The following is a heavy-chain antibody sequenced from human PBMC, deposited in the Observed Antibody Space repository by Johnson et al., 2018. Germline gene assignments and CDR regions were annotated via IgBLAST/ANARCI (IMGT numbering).Heavy chain of an antibody. V-gene: IGHV3-15*07. D-gene: IGHD3-3*01. Sequence: VQLVQSGGGLVKPGGSLRLSCAASGFTFSHAWMNWVRLAPGKGPEWVGRITNDGATEFAAPVKGRFTISRDDSKDTVYLQMNSLKTEDTAVYYCASFSMLDWWGAFDFWGQGTMVTVSS. CDR3: ASFSMLDWWGAFDF. J-gene: IGHJ3*01. CDR2: ITNDGAT. CDR1: GFTFSHAW.